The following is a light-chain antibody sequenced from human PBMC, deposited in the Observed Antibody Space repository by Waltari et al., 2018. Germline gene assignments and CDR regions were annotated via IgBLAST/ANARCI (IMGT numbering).Light chain of an antibody. CDR3: QQRTNWPLT. Sequence: EVVLTQSPATLSLSPVERATLSCRASQSVSYYLAWYQQKPGQAPRLLIYAASNRATGIPARFSGSGSGTDFTLTISSLEPEDFAVYYCQQRTNWPLTFGGGTKVEI. CDR1: QSVSYY. V-gene: IGKV3-11*01. J-gene: IGKJ4*01. CDR2: AAS.